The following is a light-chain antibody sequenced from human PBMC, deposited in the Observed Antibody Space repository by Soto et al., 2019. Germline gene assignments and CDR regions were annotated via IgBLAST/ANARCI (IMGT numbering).Light chain of an antibody. CDR2: AAS. CDR1: QGIRND. J-gene: IGKJ5*01. V-gene: IGKV1-6*01. Sequence: AIQMTQSPSSLSASVGDRVTITCRASQGIRNDLGWYQQKPGKAPKLLIYAASSLQSGVPSNFSGSGSGTDFTLTISSLQPEDVATYYCQKYNSALITFGQGTRLEIK. CDR3: QKYNSALIT.